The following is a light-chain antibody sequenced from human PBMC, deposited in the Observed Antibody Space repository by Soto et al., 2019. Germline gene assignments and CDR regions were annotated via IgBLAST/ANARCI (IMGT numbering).Light chain of an antibody. J-gene: IGLJ1*01. V-gene: IGLV2-14*01. CDR2: EVS. Sequence: QSALTQPASVSGSPGQSITISCTGTTSDIGTYSYVSWYQQHAGKAPKLIIYEVSHRPSGVSNRFSGSKSGSTASLTISGLQAEDEADYYCCSYAGSYSYVFGTGTKGTVL. CDR3: CSYAGSYSYV. CDR1: TSDIGTYSY.